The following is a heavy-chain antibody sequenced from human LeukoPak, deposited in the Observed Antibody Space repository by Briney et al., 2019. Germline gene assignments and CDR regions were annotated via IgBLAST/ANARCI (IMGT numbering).Heavy chain of an antibody. CDR2: IYTSGST. J-gene: IGHJ6*03. CDR1: GGSISSGSYY. Sequence: SETLSLTCTVSGGSISSGSYYWSWIRQPAGKGLEWIGRIYTSGSTNYNPSLKSRVTISVDTSKNQFSLKLSSVTAADTAVYYCARVRIGREYSGSSGYYYYMDVWGKGTTVTVSS. D-gene: IGHD6-6*01. V-gene: IGHV4-61*02. CDR3: ARVRIGREYSGSSGYYYYMDV.